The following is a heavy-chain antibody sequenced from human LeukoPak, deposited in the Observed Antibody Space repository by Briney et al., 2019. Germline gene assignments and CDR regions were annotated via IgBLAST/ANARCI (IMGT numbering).Heavy chain of an antibody. D-gene: IGHD3-10*01. CDR1: GGSISSGGYY. Sequence: SETLSLTCTVSGGSISSGGYYWSWIRQHPGKGLEWIGYIYYSGSTYYNPSLKSRVTMSVDTSKNQFSLKLSSVTAADTAVYYCARGVAGSYYFDYWGQGTLVTVSS. CDR2: IYYSGST. CDR3: ARGVAGSYYFDY. J-gene: IGHJ4*02. V-gene: IGHV4-31*03.